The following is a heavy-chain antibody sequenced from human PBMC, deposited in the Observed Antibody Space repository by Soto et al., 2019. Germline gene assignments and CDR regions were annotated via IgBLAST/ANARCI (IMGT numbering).Heavy chain of an antibody. V-gene: IGHV4-31*03. CDR3: AREMNYYDTSGDSYFDY. CDR2: IYYSGST. CDR1: GGSISSGTYH. D-gene: IGHD3-22*01. J-gene: IGHJ4*02. Sequence: QVQLQESGPGLIKPSQTLPLVCTVSGGSISSGTYHWSWIRHHPGKGLEWIGYIYYSGSTYYNPSLKSRLTISVDTSKNQFSLRLSSVTAADTAVSYCAREMNYYDTSGDSYFDYWGQGTLVTVSS.